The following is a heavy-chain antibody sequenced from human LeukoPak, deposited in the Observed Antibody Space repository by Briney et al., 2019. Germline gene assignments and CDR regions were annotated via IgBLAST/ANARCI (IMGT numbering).Heavy chain of an antibody. D-gene: IGHD3-22*01. CDR1: GFTFTSSA. V-gene: IGHV1-58*01. CDR2: IVVGSGNT. Sequence: SVKVSCKASGFTFTSSAVQCVRQARGQRLEWIGWIVVGSGNTNYAQKFPERVTITRDMPTSTAYMELSSLRSEDTAVYYCAADPGYDSSGYQFDYWGQGTLVTVSS. CDR3: AADPGYDSSGYQFDY. J-gene: IGHJ4*02.